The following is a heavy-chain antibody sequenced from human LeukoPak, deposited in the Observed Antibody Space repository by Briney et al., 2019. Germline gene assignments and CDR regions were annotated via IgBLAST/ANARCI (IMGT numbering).Heavy chain of an antibody. CDR2: LYSSGDT. J-gene: IGHJ4*02. V-gene: IGHV3-53*01. Sequence: GGSLRLSCAASGFTVSSGYMSWVRRAPGKGLEWVSVLYSSGDTYYADSVKGRFTISRGNSKNAVYLQMNSLRAEDTAVYYCARDLPLRFWGQGTLVTVSS. D-gene: IGHD3-16*01. CDR1: GFTVSSGY. CDR3: ARDLPLRF.